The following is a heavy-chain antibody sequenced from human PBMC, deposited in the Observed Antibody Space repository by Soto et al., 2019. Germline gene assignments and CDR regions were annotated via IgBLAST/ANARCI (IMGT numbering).Heavy chain of an antibody. CDR1: GFTVSSNY. Sequence: EVQLVETGGGLIQPGGSLRLSCAASGFTVSSNYMSWVRQAPRKGLEWVSVIYSGGSTYYAHSVKGRFTISRDNSKNTMYLQMNSLRAEDTAVYYCSRLGGAGRVDYWGQGTLVTVSS. CDR3: SRLGGAGRVDY. CDR2: IYSGGST. V-gene: IGHV3-53*02. J-gene: IGHJ4*02. D-gene: IGHD3-10*01.